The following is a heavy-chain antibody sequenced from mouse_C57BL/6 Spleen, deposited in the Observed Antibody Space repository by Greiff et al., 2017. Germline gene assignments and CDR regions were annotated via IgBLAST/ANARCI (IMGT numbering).Heavy chain of an antibody. CDR2: ISYSGST. J-gene: IGHJ3*01. V-gene: IGHV3-8*01. Sequence: DVKLQESGPGLAKPSQTLSLTCSVTGYSITSDYWNWIRTFPGNKLEYMGYISYSGSTYYNPSLKSRISITRDTSKNQYYLQLNSVTTEDTATYYCARSQTAQAWFAYWGQGTLVTVSA. CDR3: ARSQTAQAWFAY. CDR1: GYSITSDY. D-gene: IGHD3-2*02.